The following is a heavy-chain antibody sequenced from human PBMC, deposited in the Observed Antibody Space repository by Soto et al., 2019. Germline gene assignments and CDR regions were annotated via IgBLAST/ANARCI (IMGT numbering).Heavy chain of an antibody. CDR2: IKNRVDGGTA. CDR1: GITFINAW. CDR3: TTDPGDYEDF. V-gene: IGHV3-15*01. D-gene: IGHD4-17*01. Sequence: EVPLVGSGGDLVKPGGYLRLSCAASGITFINAWMSWVRQAPGKGLEWVGRIKNRVDGGTADYAAPVRGRFTISRDDSKNTLFLLMNSLEAEDTVIYYCTTDPGDYEDFWGRGTLVTVSS. J-gene: IGHJ4*02.